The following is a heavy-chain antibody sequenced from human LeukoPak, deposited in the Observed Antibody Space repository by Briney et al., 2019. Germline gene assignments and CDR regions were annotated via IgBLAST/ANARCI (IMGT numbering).Heavy chain of an antibody. CDR3: ARGGTDAFDI. Sequence: ASVKVSCKASAYTFTGSYIHWVRQAPGQGLEWMGWINPNSGDTNYAQRFQGRVTMTRDTSISTAYMELSRLTPDDTAVYYCARGGTDAFDIWGQGTMVTVSS. D-gene: IGHD3-16*01. CDR1: AYTFTGSY. J-gene: IGHJ3*02. V-gene: IGHV1-2*02. CDR2: INPNSGDT.